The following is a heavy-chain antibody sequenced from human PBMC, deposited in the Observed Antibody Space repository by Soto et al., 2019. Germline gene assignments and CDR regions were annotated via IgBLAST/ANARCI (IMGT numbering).Heavy chain of an antibody. CDR3: ATDARGASWGSYYNTPLDYYYGMDV. V-gene: IGHV1-69*13. J-gene: IGHJ6*02. D-gene: IGHD3-10*01. CDR2: IIPIFGTA. Sequence: SVKVSCKASGGTFSSYAISWGRQAPGQGLEWMGGIIPIFGTANYAQKFQGRVTITADESTSTAYMELSSRRSEDTAVYYCATDARGASWGSYYNTPLDYYYGMDVWGQGTTGTASS. CDR1: GGTFSSYA.